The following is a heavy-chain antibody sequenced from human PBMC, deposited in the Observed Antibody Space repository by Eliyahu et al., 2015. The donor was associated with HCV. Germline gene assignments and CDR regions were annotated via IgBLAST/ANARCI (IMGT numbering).Heavy chain of an antibody. CDR3: ATSLLYGDYLHPANGAFDM. J-gene: IGHJ3*02. D-gene: IGHD4-17*01. Sequence: QVQLVQSGAEVKKPGASVKVSCKASGXTFTNYAIXWVRQAPGQRLEWMGWINAGHGNTEYSHKFRGRLHITRDTSASTAYMELSSLRFEDTAVYYCATSLLYGDYLHPANGAFDMWGQGTMVTVSS. V-gene: IGHV1-3*01. CDR2: INAGHGNT. CDR1: GXTFTNYA.